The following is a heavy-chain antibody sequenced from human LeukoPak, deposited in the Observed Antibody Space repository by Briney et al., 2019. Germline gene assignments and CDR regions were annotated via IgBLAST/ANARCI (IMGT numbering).Heavy chain of an antibody. CDR3: ARLMTAAALDY. CDR2: IYYTGST. CDR1: GGSTSSSSYY. J-gene: IGHJ4*02. D-gene: IGHD6-13*01. V-gene: IGHV4-39*07. Sequence: SETLSLTCTVSGGSTSSSSYYWGWIRQPPGKGLEWIGSIYYTGSTNYNPSLKSRVTISVDTSRNQFSLKLSSVTAADTAVYYCARLMTAAALDYWGQGTLVTVSS.